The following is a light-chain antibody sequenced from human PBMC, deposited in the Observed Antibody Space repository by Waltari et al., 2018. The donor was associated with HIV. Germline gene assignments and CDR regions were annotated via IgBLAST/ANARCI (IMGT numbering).Light chain of an antibody. CDR3: LQTYKTPLT. Sequence: DIQMTQSPSSLSASVGDRVTFTCRASQNIFKCLNSFQQKPGRAPNLLILAASTLHPAVPSRFSGGGSGTEFTLTLSRLKPEDFATYYCLQTYKTPLTFGPGTKLEI. CDR1: QNIFKC. J-gene: IGKJ3*01. V-gene: IGKV1-39*01. CDR2: AAS.